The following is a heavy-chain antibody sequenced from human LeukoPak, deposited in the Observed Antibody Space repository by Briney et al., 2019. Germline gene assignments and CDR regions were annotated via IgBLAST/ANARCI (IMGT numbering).Heavy chain of an antibody. V-gene: IGHV3-33*01. CDR2: IWYDGSNK. J-gene: IGHJ5*02. Sequence: PGGSLRLSCAASGSTFSSYGMHWVRQAPGKGLEWVAVIWYDGSNKYYADSVKGRFTISRDNSKNTLYLQMNSLRAEDTAVYYCARDPSVGATLYNWFDPWGQGTLVTVSS. CDR1: GSTFSSYG. D-gene: IGHD1-26*01. CDR3: ARDPSVGATLYNWFDP.